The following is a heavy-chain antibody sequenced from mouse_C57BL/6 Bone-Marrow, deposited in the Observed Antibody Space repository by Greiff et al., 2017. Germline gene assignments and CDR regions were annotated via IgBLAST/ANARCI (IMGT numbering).Heavy chain of an antibody. D-gene: IGHD3-2*02. CDR2: IYPRSGNT. Sequence: VQLQQSGAELARPGASVKLSCKASGYTFTSYGISWVKQRTGQGLEWIGEIYPRSGNTYYNEKFKGKATLTADKSSSTAYMELRSLTSEDSAVYFCAGFRSSWFAYWGQGTLVTVSA. V-gene: IGHV1-81*01. J-gene: IGHJ3*01. CDR1: GYTFTSYG. CDR3: AGFRSSWFAY.